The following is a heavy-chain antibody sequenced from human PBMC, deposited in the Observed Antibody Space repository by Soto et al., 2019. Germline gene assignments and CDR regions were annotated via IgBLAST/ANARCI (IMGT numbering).Heavy chain of an antibody. D-gene: IGHD6-6*01. CDR3: ARAESSSSEGFDY. Sequence: KTSETLSLTCNVSGVSISNYFWSWIRQPPGKGLEWIGHISSRGRTNYNPSLQSRVTISGDTSKNHLSLKLTSVTAADTAVYFCARAESSSSEGFDYWGRGTLVTVSS. CDR1: GVSISNYF. J-gene: IGHJ4*02. CDR2: ISSRGRT. V-gene: IGHV4-59*01.